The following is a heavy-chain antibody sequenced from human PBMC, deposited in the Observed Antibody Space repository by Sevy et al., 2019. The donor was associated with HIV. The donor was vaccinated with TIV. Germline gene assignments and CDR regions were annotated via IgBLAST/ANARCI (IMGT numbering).Heavy chain of an antibody. V-gene: IGHV1-2*02. D-gene: IGHD1-26*01. J-gene: IGHJ4*02. CDR1: GYTFTGYY. Sequence: ASVKVSCKASGYTFTGYYMRWVRQAPGQGLEWMGWINPNSGGTNYAQKFQGRVTMTRDTSISTAYMELSRLRSDDTAVYYCARGSGIPYSGSYYPYYGGVDYWGQGTLVTVSS. CDR3: ARGSGIPYSGSYYPYYGGVDY. CDR2: INPNSGGT.